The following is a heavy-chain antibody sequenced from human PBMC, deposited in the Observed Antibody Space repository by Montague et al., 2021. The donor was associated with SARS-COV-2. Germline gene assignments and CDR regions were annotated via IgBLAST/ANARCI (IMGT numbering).Heavy chain of an antibody. CDR2: IYYSGST. V-gene: IGHV4-59*01. CDR1: GDSISSYY. CDR3: ARGSGWMGNAFDI. Sequence: SETLSLTCTVSGDSISSYYWSWIRQPPGKGLEWIGYIYYSGSTNYNPSLKSRVTISVDKSKNQFSLKLSSVTAADTAVYYCARGSGWMGNAFDIWGQGTMVTVSS. D-gene: IGHD6-19*01. J-gene: IGHJ3*02.